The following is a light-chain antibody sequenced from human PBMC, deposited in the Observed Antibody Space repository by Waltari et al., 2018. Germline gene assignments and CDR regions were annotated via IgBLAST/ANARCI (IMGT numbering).Light chain of an antibody. Sequence: DIVMTQSPDSLAVSLGERAAINCKSSQTVLYSSNIKNYLAWYQQKTVQPPKLLIYWASTRVAVVPDRVSGSGSGTHFTLTISSMQAEDVAVYYCQQYYSSVTFGGGTKVEIK. CDR3: QQYYSSVT. CDR1: QTVLYSSNIKNY. CDR2: WAS. V-gene: IGKV4-1*01. J-gene: IGKJ4*01.